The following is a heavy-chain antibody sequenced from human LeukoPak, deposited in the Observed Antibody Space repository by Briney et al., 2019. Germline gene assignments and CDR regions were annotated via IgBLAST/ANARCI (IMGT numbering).Heavy chain of an antibody. CDR1: GYTFTSYD. CDR3: ARGQRGYSYGYVYYYMDV. V-gene: IGHV1-8*01. D-gene: IGHD5-18*01. CDR2: MNPNSGNT. J-gene: IGHJ6*03. Sequence: ASVKVSCKASGYTFTSYDINWVRQATGQGLEWMGWMNPNSGNTGYAQKFQGRVTMTRNTSISTAYMELSSLRSEDTAVYYCARGQRGYSYGYVYYYMDVWGKGTTVTISS.